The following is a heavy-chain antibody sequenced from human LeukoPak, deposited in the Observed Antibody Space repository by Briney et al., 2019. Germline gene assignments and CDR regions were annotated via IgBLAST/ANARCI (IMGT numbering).Heavy chain of an antibody. D-gene: IGHD6-19*01. CDR3: ARDRRLGWFDP. V-gene: IGHV3-48*01. CDR2: ISSSSSTI. J-gene: IGHJ5*02. CDR1: GFTFSSYS. Sequence: GGSLRLSCAASGFTFSSYSMNWVRQAPGKGLEWVSYISSSSSTIYYADSVKGRFTISRDNAKNSLYLQMNSLRAEDTAVYYCARDRRLGWFDPWGQGTLVTVSS.